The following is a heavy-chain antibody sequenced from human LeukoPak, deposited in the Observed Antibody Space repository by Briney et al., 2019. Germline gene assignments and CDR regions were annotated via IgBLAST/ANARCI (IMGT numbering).Heavy chain of an antibody. J-gene: IGHJ4*02. CDR2: VNPSGGGT. Sequence: ASVKVSCKASGYPFTNYCIHWVRQAPGQGLEWMGIVNPSGGGTTYAQKFQGRVTMTRDTSTRTIYMELSSLRSDDTAVYYCARETDITAAANYFDYWGQGTLVTVSS. D-gene: IGHD6-13*01. V-gene: IGHV1-46*01. CDR1: GYPFTNYC. CDR3: ARETDITAAANYFDY.